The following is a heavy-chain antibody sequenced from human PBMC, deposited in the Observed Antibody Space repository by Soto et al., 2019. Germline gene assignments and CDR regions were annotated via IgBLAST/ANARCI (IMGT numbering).Heavy chain of an antibody. Sequence: ESLTISWKGSGYSCTSYWIGLVRQMTGKGLEWMGIIYPGDSDTRYSPSFQGQVTISADKSISTAYLQWSSLKASDTAMYYCARHNCSGGSCYSGYFDYWGQGTLVTVSS. J-gene: IGHJ4*02. CDR1: GYSCTSYW. CDR2: IYPGDSDT. CDR3: ARHNCSGGSCYSGYFDY. D-gene: IGHD2-15*01. V-gene: IGHV5-51*01.